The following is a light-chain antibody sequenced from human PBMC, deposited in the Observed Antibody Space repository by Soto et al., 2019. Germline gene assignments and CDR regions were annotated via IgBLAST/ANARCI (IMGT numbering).Light chain of an antibody. CDR2: DVS. CDR3: SSYTSSIYV. Sequence: QSALTQPASVSGSPGQSITISCTGTNSDVGGYNFVSWYQQQPGKAPKLIIYDVSNRPSGLSNRFSGSKSGNTASLTISGLKAEDEADYYCSSYTSSIYVFGTGTKLTVL. CDR1: NSDVGGYNF. V-gene: IGLV2-14*01. J-gene: IGLJ1*01.